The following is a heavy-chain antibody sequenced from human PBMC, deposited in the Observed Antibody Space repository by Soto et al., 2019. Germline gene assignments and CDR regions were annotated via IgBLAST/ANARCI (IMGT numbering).Heavy chain of an antibody. CDR3: ARGDVDIVATSSNYYYYGMDV. D-gene: IGHD5-12*01. CDR1: GYTFTSYD. CDR2: MNPNSGNT. J-gene: IGHJ6*02. Sequence: ASVKFSCKASGYTFTSYDINWVRQATGQGLEWMGWMNPNSGNTGYAQKFQGRVTMTRNTSISTAYMELSSLRSEDTAVYYCARGDVDIVATSSNYYYYGMDVWGQGTTVTVSS. V-gene: IGHV1-8*01.